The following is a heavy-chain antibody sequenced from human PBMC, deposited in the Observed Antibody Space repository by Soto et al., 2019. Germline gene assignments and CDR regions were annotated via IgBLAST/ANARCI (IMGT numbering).Heavy chain of an antibody. D-gene: IGHD6-6*01. J-gene: IGHJ6*02. CDR2: IDPGDSYT. CDR3: ARLGGAARPFLGMDV. CDR1: GYSFTSYW. V-gene: IGHV5-10-1*01. Sequence: GESLKISCKGSGYSFTSYWISWVRQMPGKGLEWMGRIDPGDSYTNYSPSFQGHVTISADKSISTGYLQWSSLKASDTAMYYCARLGGAARPFLGMDVWGQGTTVTVSS.